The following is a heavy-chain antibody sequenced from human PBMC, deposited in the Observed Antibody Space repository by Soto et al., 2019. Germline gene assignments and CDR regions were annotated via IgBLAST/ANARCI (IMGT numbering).Heavy chain of an antibody. J-gene: IGHJ4*02. V-gene: IGHV3-30*03. CDR1: GFPFTSYG. CDR2: ISYDGSDK. CDR3: VGDQYYFDY. Sequence: QVQLVESGGGVVQPGRSLRLSCAASGFPFTSYGMHWVREGPDKGLEWVAVISYDGSDKYYADSVKGRFTISSDNSKNTLYLQMNSLRPEDTALYYCVGDQYYFDYRGQGTLVIVSS. D-gene: IGHD3-10*01.